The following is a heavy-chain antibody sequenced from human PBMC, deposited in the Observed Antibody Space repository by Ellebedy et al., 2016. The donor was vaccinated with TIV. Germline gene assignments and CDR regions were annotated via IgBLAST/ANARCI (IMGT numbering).Heavy chain of an antibody. J-gene: IGHJ4*02. V-gene: IGHV3-7*03. CDR2: IKEDGSEE. D-gene: IGHD1-26*01. Sequence: GESLKISCAASGFTFSTYWMHWVRQAPGKGLEWVANIKEDGSEEYYVDSVKGRFTISRDNAKNSLYLQMNSLRAEDTAVYYCVRDLHWSYFDWGQGTLVTVSS. CDR3: VRDLHWSYFD. CDR1: GFTFSTYW.